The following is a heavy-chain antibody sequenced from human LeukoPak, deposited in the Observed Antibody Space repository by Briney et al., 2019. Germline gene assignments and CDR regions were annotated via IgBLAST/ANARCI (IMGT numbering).Heavy chain of an antibody. CDR1: GFTFSGFW. D-gene: IGHD6-6*01. Sequence: GGSLRLSCAVSGFTFSGFWMSWSRQAPGKGLEWVASINSDGSEGYYADVVKGRFTISRDNAKNTLYLQVNNLRAEDTAVYYCARGPNSNWSGLDFWGQGTLLTVSS. V-gene: IGHV3-7*01. CDR3: ARGPNSNWSGLDF. J-gene: IGHJ4*02. CDR2: INSDGSEG.